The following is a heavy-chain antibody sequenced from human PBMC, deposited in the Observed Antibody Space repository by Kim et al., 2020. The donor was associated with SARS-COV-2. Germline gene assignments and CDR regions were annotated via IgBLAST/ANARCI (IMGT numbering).Heavy chain of an antibody. V-gene: IGHV1-69*01. CDR3: ARDRGYYYDSSGYWGYFDY. Sequence: GRVTITADESTSTAYMELSSLRSEDTAVYYCARDRGYYYDSSGYWGYFDYWGQGTLVTVSS. D-gene: IGHD3-22*01. J-gene: IGHJ4*02.